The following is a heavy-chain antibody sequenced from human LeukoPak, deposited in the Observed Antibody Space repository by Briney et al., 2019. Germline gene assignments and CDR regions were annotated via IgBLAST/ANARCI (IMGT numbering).Heavy chain of an antibody. CDR2: IYYSGST. J-gene: IGHJ6*04. CDR3: ASPSPTYCSSTSCYVGALDV. D-gene: IGHD2-2*01. CDR1: GGSISSYY. V-gene: IGHV4-59*08. Sequence: SETLSLTCTVSGGSISSYYWSWIRQPPGKGLEWIGYIYYSGSTNYNPSLKSRVTISVDTSKNQFSLKLSSVTAADTAVYYCASPSPTYCSSTSCYVGALDVWGEGTTVTVSS.